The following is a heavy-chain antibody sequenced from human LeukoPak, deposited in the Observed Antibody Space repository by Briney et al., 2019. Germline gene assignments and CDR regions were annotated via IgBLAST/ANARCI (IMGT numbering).Heavy chain of an antibody. CDR3: ARDLLAVTGAFDI. D-gene: IGHD1-1*01. CDR2: IYYSGST. J-gene: IGHJ3*02. V-gene: IGHV4-30-4*08. Sequence: SQTLSLTCTVSGGSISSGDYYWSWIRQPPGKGPEWIGYIYYSGSTCYNPSLKSRVTISVDTSKNQFSLKLSSVTAADTAVYYCARDLLAVTGAFDIWGQGTMVTVSS. CDR1: GGSISSGDYY.